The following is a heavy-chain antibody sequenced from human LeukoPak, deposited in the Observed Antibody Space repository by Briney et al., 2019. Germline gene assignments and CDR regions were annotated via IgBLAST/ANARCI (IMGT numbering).Heavy chain of an antibody. CDR2: ISSSSSTI. D-gene: IGHD2-2*01. J-gene: IGHJ4*02. CDR3: ARGLQPWAFSDY. CDR1: GFTFSSYA. Sequence: GGSLRLSCAASGFTFSSYAMSWVRQAPGKGLEWVSYISSSSSTIHYADSVKGRFTISRDNAKNSLYLQMNSLRAEDTAVYYCARGLQPWAFSDYWGQGTLVTVSS. V-gene: IGHV3-48*04.